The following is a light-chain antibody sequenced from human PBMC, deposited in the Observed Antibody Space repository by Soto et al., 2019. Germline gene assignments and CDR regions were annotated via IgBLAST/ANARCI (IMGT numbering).Light chain of an antibody. CDR1: QSVSSY. V-gene: IGKV3-20*01. J-gene: IGKJ1*01. Sequence: EIVLTQSPATLSLSPGERATLSCRASQSVSSYLAWYQRKPVQAPRLLIYATSSRATGIPDRFSGSGSGTDFTLTISRLEPEDFAVYYCQQYGRSGTFGQGTKVDIK. CDR3: QQYGRSGT. CDR2: ATS.